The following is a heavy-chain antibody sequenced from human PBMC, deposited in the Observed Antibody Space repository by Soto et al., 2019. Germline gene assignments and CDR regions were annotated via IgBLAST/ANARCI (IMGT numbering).Heavy chain of an antibody. Sequence: VQLVESGGGLVKPGGSLRLSCAASGFTFSSYSMNWVRQAPGKGLEWVSSISSSSHIFYADSVKGRFTISRDNAKNSLYLQMNSLRAEDTAVYYCATRYCTSTNCYSFDYWGQGTLVTVSS. CDR2: ISSSSHI. V-gene: IGHV3-21*01. J-gene: IGHJ4*02. CDR3: ATRYCTSTNCYSFDY. D-gene: IGHD2-2*01. CDR1: GFTFSSYS.